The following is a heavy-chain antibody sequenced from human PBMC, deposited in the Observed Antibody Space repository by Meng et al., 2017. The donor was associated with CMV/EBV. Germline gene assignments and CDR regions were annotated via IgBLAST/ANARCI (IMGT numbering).Heavy chain of an antibody. CDR3: ANRRIPVALSSGWYYFDH. CDR2: ISGSGGIT. D-gene: IGHD6-19*01. Sequence: GESLKISCAASGFTFSNYAMNWVRQAPGKGLEWVSVISGSGGITYYADSVKGRFTISRDNSKNTLYLQMDSLRAEDKALYSCANRRIPVALSSGWYYFDHWGQGTLVTVSS. CDR1: GFTFSNYA. J-gene: IGHJ4*02. V-gene: IGHV3-23*01.